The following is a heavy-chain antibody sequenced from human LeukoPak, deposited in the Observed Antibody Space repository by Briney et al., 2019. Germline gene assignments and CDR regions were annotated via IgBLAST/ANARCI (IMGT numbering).Heavy chain of an antibody. D-gene: IGHD6-6*01. Sequence: PGGSPCLSCAASGFTFNSYAMSWVCQAPGKGLEWVSAISGRGDEIHYSDSVKGRFTISRDNSMNMLYLQMNSLRAEDTAVYYCAKAFREFGSSSFSSFDISGPGTFGTVSS. CDR3: AKAFREFGSSSFSSFDI. CDR2: ISGRGDEI. J-gene: IGHJ3*02. V-gene: IGHV3-23*01. CDR1: GFTFNSYA.